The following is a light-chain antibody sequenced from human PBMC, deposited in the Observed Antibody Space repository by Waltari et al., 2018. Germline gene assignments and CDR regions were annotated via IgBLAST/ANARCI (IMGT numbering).Light chain of an antibody. CDR2: VNSDGSH. CDR1: SGHSRHA. CDR3: QTWGTGTVV. V-gene: IGLV4-69*01. Sequence: QVVLTQSPSASASLGASVKLTCTLTSGHSRHALAWHQHQPNKGPRYLMTVNSDGSHNKGDGIPDRFSGSSSGAERYLTISSLQSDDEADYYCQTWGTGTVVFGGGTKLTVL. J-gene: IGLJ3*02.